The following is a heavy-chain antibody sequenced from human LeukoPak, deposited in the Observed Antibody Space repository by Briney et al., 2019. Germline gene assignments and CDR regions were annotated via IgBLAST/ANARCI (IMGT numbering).Heavy chain of an antibody. CDR3: ARHAPVGYYQHGMGV. D-gene: IGHD2-15*01. CDR1: GGSISGYF. V-gene: IGHV4-59*08. Sequence: SETLSLTCTVSGGSISGYFWSCIRQPPGQGLEFIGYIYYTGATLYNPSLTSRVTISVDTSKNQFSLKLSSVTAADPAVYYCARHAPVGYYQHGMGVWGQGTTVTVSS. J-gene: IGHJ6*02. CDR2: IYYTGAT.